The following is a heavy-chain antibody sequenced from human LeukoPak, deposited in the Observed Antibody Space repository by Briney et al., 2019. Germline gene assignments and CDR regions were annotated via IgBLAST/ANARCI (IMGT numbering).Heavy chain of an antibody. V-gene: IGHV3-21*06. CDR1: GFTFSRNS. J-gene: IGHJ6*03. Sequence: GGSLRLSCAASGFTFSRNSMNWVRQAPGKGLEWVSSISSSSSYIYYADSVKGRFTISRDNAKNSLYLQMNSLRAEDTAVYYCARASGWYERGPDYYYYMDVWGTGTTVTVSS. CDR2: ISSSSSYI. D-gene: IGHD6-19*01. CDR3: ARASGWYERGPDYYYYMDV.